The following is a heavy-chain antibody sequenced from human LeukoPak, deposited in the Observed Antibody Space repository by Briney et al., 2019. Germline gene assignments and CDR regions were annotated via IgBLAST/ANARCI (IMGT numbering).Heavy chain of an antibody. CDR2: IYTSGST. CDR1: GGSISSGSYY. Sequence: SETLSLTCTVSGGSISSGSYYWSWIRQPAGKGLEWIGRIYTSGSTNYNPSLKSRVTISVDTSKNQFSLKLSSVTAADSAVYSCARGYSSSRRYENDCWGQETLVTVSS. J-gene: IGHJ4*02. D-gene: IGHD6-19*01. V-gene: IGHV4-61*02. CDR3: ARGYSSSRRYENDC.